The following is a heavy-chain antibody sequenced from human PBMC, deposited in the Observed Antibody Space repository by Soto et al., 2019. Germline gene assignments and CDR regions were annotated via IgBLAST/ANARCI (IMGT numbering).Heavy chain of an antibody. CDR2: IYYSGST. V-gene: IGHV4-31*03. CDR3: ARGHDPIVNYYFDY. D-gene: IGHD1-20*01. J-gene: IGHJ4*02. CDR1: GGSISSGGYY. Sequence: QVQLQESGPGLVKPSQTLSLTYTVSGGSISSGGYYWSWIRQHPGKGLEWIGYIYYSGSTYYNPSLKSRVTISVDTSKNQFSLKLSSVTAADTAVYYCARGHDPIVNYYFDYWGQGTLVTVSS.